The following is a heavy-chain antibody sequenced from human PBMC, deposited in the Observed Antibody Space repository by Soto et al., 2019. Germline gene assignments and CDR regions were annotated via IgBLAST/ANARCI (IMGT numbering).Heavy chain of an antibody. J-gene: IGHJ6*02. D-gene: IGHD3-22*01. CDR3: ARSVGDSSGEYYYGMDV. Sequence: PSETLSLTCTVSGGSISSGGYYWSWIRQHPGKGLEWIGYIYYSGSTYYNPSLKSRVTISVDTSKNQFSLQLSSVTAADTAVYYCARSVGDSSGEYYYGMDVWGQGTTVTVAS. V-gene: IGHV4-31*03. CDR2: IYYSGST. CDR1: GGSISSGGYY.